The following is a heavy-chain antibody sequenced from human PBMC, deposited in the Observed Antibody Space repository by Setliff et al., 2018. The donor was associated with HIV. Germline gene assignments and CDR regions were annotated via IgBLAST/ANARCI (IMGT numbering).Heavy chain of an antibody. CDR2: ISGSGGLI. V-gene: IGHV3-23*01. D-gene: IGHD6-13*01. CDR3: AKTIAALDY. J-gene: IGHJ4*02. CDR1: GFTFSIYA. Sequence: GGSLRLSCAASGFTFSIYALSWVRQGTGKGLEWVSTISGSGGLIFYADSVRGRFTISRDNSKNTVYLQMNSLRAEDTAVYFCAKTIAALDYWGQGTLVTVSS.